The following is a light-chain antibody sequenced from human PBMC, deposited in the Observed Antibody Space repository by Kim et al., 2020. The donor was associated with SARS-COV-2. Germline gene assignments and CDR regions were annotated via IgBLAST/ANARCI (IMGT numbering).Light chain of an antibody. Sequence: QRVTISCPGSSSDLGAAYAVHWYQQLPGTAPKLLLYGNATRPSGVPDRFSGSKSGPSASLAITGLQAEDEADYYCQSYDSSLTGLVLGGGTQLTVL. J-gene: IGLJ2*01. V-gene: IGLV1-40*01. CDR2: GNA. CDR1: SSDLGAAYA. CDR3: QSYDSSLTGLV.